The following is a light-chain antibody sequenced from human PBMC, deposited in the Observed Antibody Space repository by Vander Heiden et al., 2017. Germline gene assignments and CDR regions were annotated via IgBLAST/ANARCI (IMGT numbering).Light chain of an antibody. CDR3: QQTYSTPPT. Sequence: DIQMTQSPSSLSASVGDGVTITCRASQGISNYLNWYQQKPGKGPELLIYTASTLKSGVPSRFRGSGSGTDFTLSISSLQPTDFATYYCQQTYSTPPTFAQGTKVEIK. CDR2: TAS. J-gene: IGKJ1*01. V-gene: IGKV1-39*01. CDR1: QGISNY.